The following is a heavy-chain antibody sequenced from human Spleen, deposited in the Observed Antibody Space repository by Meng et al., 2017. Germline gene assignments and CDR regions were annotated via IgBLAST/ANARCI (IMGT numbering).Heavy chain of an antibody. CDR1: GFTFSDYY. J-gene: IGHJ4*02. D-gene: IGHD6-13*01. CDR2: ISRSSTYI. CDR3: ARDLGGIFAY. Sequence: GGSLRLSCAASGFTFSDYYMSWIRQAPGKGLEWVSSISRSSTYIYYADSVKGRFTISRDNAKNSLYLQMNSLRAEDTAVYYCARDLGGIFAYWGQGALVTVSS. V-gene: IGHV3-11*01.